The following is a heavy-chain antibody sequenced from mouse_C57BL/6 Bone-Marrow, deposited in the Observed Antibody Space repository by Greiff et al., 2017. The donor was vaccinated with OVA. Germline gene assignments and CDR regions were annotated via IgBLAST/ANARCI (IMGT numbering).Heavy chain of an antibody. CDR2: INPGSGGT. Sequence: QVQLKQSGAELVRPGTSVKVSCKASGYAFTNYLIEWVKQRPGQGLEWIGVINPGSGGTNYNEKFKGKATLTADKSSSTAYMQRSSLTSEDSAVYVCARGGDGKGEFDYWGQGTTLTVSS. J-gene: IGHJ2*01. D-gene: IGHD2-1*01. CDR1: GYAFTNYL. V-gene: IGHV1-54*01. CDR3: ARGGDGKGEFDY.